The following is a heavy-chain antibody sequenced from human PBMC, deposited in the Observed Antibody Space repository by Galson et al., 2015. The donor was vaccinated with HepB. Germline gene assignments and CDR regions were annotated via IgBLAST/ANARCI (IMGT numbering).Heavy chain of an antibody. D-gene: IGHD1-1*01. V-gene: IGHV1-58*01. CDR3: AAEVQETYYYYGMDV. CDR1: GFTFTSSA. CDR2: IVVGSGNT. Sequence: SVKVSCKASGFTFTSSAVQWVRQARGQRLGWIGWIVVGSGNTNYAQKFQERVTITRDMSTSTAYMELSSLRSEDTAVYYCAAEVQETYYYYGMDVWGQGTTVTVSS. J-gene: IGHJ6*02.